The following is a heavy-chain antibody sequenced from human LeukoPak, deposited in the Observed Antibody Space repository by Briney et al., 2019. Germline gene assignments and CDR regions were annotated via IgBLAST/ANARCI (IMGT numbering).Heavy chain of an antibody. V-gene: IGHV1-2*02. CDR3: AALSSDTAIPDY. J-gene: IGHJ4*02. D-gene: IGHD5-18*01. CDR2: INPNSGGT. CDR1: GYTFTGYY. Sequence: ASVKVSCKASGYTFTGYYMHWVRQAPGQGLEWMGWINPNSGGTNYAQKFQGRVTMTRDTSISTAYMELSRLRSDDTAVYYCAALSSDTAIPDYWGQGTLVTVSS.